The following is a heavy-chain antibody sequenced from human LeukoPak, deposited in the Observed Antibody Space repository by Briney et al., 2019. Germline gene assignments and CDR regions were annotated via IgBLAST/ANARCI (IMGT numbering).Heavy chain of an antibody. J-gene: IGHJ4*02. CDR1: GGSISSGDHY. V-gene: IGHV4-30-4*08. Sequence: SETLSLTCTVSGGSISSGDHYWSWIRQPPGKGLEWIGYIYYSGSAYYNPSLKSRVTISVGTSKNQFSLKLSSVTAADTAVYYCARTSTYYDFWSGYRDFDYWGQGTLVTVSS. CDR3: ARTSTYYDFWSGYRDFDY. CDR2: IYYSGSA. D-gene: IGHD3-3*01.